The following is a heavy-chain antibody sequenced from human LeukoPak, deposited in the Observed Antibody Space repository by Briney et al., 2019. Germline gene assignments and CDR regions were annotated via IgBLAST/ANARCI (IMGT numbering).Heavy chain of an antibody. CDR3: ARERRPYAFDI. Sequence: GGSLRLSCAASGFTVSSTYMSWVRQAPGKGLEWVSVIYSGGSTYYADSVKGRFTISRDNSKNTLYLQMDSLRAEDTAVYYCARERRPYAFDIWGQGTMVTVSS. J-gene: IGHJ3*02. D-gene: IGHD6-25*01. V-gene: IGHV3-66*01. CDR2: IYSGGST. CDR1: GFTVSSTY.